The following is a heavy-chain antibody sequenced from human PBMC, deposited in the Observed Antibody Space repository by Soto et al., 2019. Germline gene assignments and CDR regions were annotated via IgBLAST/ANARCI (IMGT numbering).Heavy chain of an antibody. CDR3: ARLVPAATNYYYYMDV. Sequence: PSETLSLTCAVYGGSFSGYYWSWIRQPPGKGLEWIGEINHSGSTNYNPSLKSRVTISVDTSKNQFSLKLSSVTAADTAVYYCARLVPAATNYYYYMDVWGKGTTVTVSS. CDR2: INHSGST. J-gene: IGHJ6*03. D-gene: IGHD2-2*01. V-gene: IGHV4-34*01. CDR1: GGSFSGYY.